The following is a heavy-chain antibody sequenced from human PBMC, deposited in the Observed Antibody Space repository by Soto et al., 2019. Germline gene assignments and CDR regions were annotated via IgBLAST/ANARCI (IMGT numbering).Heavy chain of an antibody. J-gene: IGHJ3*02. V-gene: IGHV3-74*01. D-gene: IGHD5-12*01. CDR3: AKDSGHDSDALDI. Sequence: EVQLVESGGGLVQPGGSLRLSCAASGFTFSSYWMHWVRQAPGKGLVWVSHINTDGSSTNYADSVKGRFTISRDTATNTLYLQMNSLRDEDTAVYYCAKDSGHDSDALDIWGQGTMVTGSS. CDR1: GFTFSSYW. CDR2: INTDGSST.